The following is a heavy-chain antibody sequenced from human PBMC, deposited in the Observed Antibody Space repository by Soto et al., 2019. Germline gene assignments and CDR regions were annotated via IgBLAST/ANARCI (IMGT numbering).Heavy chain of an antibody. V-gene: IGHV3-30*18. Sequence: GGSLRLSCAASGFTFSRNVMHWVRQAPGKGLEWVAAISYDGSNKYYADSVKGRFTVSRDNSKNTLYLQMNSLRAEDTAVYYCAKEDDYVWGSYRSPADAFDIWGQGTMVTVSS. CDR1: GFTFSRNV. CDR2: ISYDGSNK. J-gene: IGHJ3*02. D-gene: IGHD3-16*02. CDR3: AKEDDYVWGSYRSPADAFDI.